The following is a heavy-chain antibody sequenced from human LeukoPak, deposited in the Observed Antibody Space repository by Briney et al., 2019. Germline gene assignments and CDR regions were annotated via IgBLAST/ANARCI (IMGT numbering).Heavy chain of an antibody. CDR1: GYRFTDYW. V-gene: IGHV5-51*01. CDR3: ARHSSGVWGVIPRVDP. CDR2: IYPGDSDT. Sequence: GESLKISCKGSGYRFTDYWIAWVRQMPGKGLEWMGIIYPGDSDTRYSPSFQGQVTISADKSISTAYLQWTSLKASDTAMYYCARHSSGVWGVIPRVDPWGQGTLITVSS. J-gene: IGHJ5*02. D-gene: IGHD3-10*01.